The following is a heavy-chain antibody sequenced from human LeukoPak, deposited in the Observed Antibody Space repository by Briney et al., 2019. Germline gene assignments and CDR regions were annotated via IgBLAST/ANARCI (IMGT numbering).Heavy chain of an antibody. J-gene: IGHJ2*01. CDR3: ARVTANSGWYFDL. D-gene: IGHD5-18*01. CDR2: IYYNGNT. V-gene: IGHV4-59*01. CDR1: GGSISRYY. Sequence: SETLSLTCTVSGGSISRYYWRWIRQPPGKGLEWIGDIYYNGNTNYNPSLEGRVTISVDTSKNQFSLRLSSVTAADTAVYYCARVTANSGWYFDLWGRGTLVTVSS.